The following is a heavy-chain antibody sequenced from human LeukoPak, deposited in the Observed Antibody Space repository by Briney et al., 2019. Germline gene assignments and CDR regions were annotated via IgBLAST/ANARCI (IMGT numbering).Heavy chain of an antibody. D-gene: IGHD3-3*01. Sequence: PGGSLRLSCAASGFTFSSYSMNWVRQAPGKGLEWVSYISSSSSTIYYADSVKGRFTISRDNAKNSLYLQMNSLRDEDTAVYYCARGGTYVLRFLEWLFHFDYWGQGTLVTVSS. CDR2: ISSSSSTI. V-gene: IGHV3-48*02. J-gene: IGHJ4*02. CDR1: GFTFSSYS. CDR3: ARGGTYVLRFLEWLFHFDY.